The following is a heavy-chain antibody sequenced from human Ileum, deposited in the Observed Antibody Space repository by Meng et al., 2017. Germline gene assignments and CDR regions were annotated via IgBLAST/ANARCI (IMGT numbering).Heavy chain of an antibody. V-gene: IGHV1-8*01. CDR2: TSPNSGNT. CDR1: GYTFTSYD. J-gene: IGHJ5*02. CDR3: ARVVSSGTFGDWFDP. D-gene: IGHD3-10*01. Sequence: QVQLVQSEAEVRKPGASVKVSCRASGYTFTSYDIHWVRQAPGQGLEWMGWTSPNSGNTGYSQNFQGRVTLTRSTPLRTVYMELSSLQSEDTAVYYCARVVSSGTFGDWFDPWGQGTLVTVSS.